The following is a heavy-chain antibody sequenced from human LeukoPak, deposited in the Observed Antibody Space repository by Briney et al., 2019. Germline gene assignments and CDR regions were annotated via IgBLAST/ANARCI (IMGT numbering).Heavy chain of an antibody. V-gene: IGHV1-46*01. CDR2: INPSGGST. J-gene: IGHJ4*02. D-gene: IGHD6-19*01. CDR3: ARAVAGLFDY. CDR1: GYTFTSYG. Sequence: ASVKVSCKASGYTFTSYGISWVRQAPGQGLEWMGIINPSGGSTSYAQKFQGRVTMTRDTSTSTVYMELSSLRSEDTAVYYCARAVAGLFDYWGQGTLVTVSS.